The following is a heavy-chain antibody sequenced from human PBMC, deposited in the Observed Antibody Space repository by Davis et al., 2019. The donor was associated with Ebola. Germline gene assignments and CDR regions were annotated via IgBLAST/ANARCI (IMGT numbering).Heavy chain of an antibody. CDR1: GFTFSSYT. J-gene: IGHJ3*02. CDR3: VRDYLFALDI. V-gene: IGHV3-48*02. CDR2: IGTRGDPT. Sequence: PAGSLTLSCAASGFTFSSYTMNWVRQAPGKGLEWVSYIGTRGDPTVYADSVKGRFTVSRDDANNSLSLLMSSLRDEDTAVYYCVRDYLFALDIWGQGTMVTVSS.